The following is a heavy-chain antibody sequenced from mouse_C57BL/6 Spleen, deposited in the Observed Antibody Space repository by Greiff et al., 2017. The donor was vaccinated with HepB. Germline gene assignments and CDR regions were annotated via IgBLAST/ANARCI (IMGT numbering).Heavy chain of an antibody. CDR3: ARTIYYERAMDY. CDR1: GYTFTSYW. V-gene: IGHV1-69*01. CDR2: IDPSDSYT. Sequence: QVQLQQPGAELVMPGASVKLSCKASGYTFTSYWMHWVKQRPGQGLEWIGEIDPSDSYTNYNQKFKGKSTLTVDKSSSTAYMQLSSLTSEDSAVYYCARTIYYERAMDYWGQGTSVTVSS. J-gene: IGHJ4*01. D-gene: IGHD2-4*01.